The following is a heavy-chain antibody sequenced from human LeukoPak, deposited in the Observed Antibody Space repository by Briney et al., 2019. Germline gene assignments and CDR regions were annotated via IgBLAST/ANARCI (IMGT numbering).Heavy chain of an antibody. J-gene: IGHJ6*02. Sequence: GGSLKLSCAASGFTFSSYWMHWVRQAPGKGLVWVSRINSDGSSTSYADSVKGRFTISRENAKNSLYLQMNSLRAGDTAVYYCTIHSNGMDVWGQGTTVTVSS. CDR2: INSDGSST. D-gene: IGHD5-18*01. CDR1: GFTFSSYW. CDR3: TIHSNGMDV. V-gene: IGHV3-74*01.